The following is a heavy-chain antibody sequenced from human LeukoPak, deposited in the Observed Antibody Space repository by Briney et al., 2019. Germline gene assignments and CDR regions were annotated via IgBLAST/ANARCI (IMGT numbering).Heavy chain of an antibody. V-gene: IGHV3-11*01. CDR3: APTRYYYDSSGYYFDY. CDR2: ISSSGSTI. CDR1: GFTFSDYY. Sequence: GGSLRLSCAASGFTFSDYYMSWIRQAPGKGLEWVSYISSSGSTIYYADSVKGRFTISRDNAKNSLYLQMNSLRAENTAVYYCAPTRYYYDSSGYYFDYWGQGTLVTVSS. J-gene: IGHJ4*02. D-gene: IGHD3-22*01.